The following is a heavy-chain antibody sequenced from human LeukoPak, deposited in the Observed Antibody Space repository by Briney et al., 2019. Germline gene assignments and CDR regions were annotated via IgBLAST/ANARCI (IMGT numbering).Heavy chain of an antibody. J-gene: IGHJ5*02. V-gene: IGHV4-39*01. CDR1: DGSISSNNYY. CDR3: ARRLAVAGTSYNWFDR. D-gene: IGHD6-19*01. CDR2: HFYSGRT. Sequence: SETLSLTCTVSDGSISSNNYYWAWIRQPPGKGLEWIGSHFYSGRTYYNPSLKSRVTISVDTSKNQFFLRLNSVTAADTALYHCARRLAVAGTSYNWFDRWGQGTQVTVSS.